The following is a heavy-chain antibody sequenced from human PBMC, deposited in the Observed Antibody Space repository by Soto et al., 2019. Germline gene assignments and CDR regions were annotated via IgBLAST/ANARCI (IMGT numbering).Heavy chain of an antibody. CDR2: ISSSSSTI. CDR1: GFTFSSYS. Sequence: EVQLVESGGGLVQPGGSLRLSCAASGFTFSSYSMNWVRQAPGKGLEWVSYISSSSSTIYYADSVKGRFTISRDNAKNTLYLKMNILRDENTVVDYYARENPYTTVPTRDDYYYYMDVWGKGTTVTVSS. V-gene: IGHV3-48*02. CDR3: ARENPYTTVPTRDDYYYYMDV. J-gene: IGHJ6*03. D-gene: IGHD4-4*01.